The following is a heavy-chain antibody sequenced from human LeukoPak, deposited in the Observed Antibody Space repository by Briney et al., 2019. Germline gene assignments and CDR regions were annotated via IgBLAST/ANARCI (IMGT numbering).Heavy chain of an antibody. Sequence: ASVKVSCKASGYTFTSYDINWVRQATGQGLEWMGWMNPNSGNTGYAQKFQGRVAMTRNTSISTAYMELSSLRSEDTAVYYCARVSYSSSSMGIDYWGQGTLVTVSS. CDR3: ARVSYSSSSMGIDY. V-gene: IGHV1-8*01. CDR1: GYTFTSYD. D-gene: IGHD6-6*01. J-gene: IGHJ4*02. CDR2: MNPNSGNT.